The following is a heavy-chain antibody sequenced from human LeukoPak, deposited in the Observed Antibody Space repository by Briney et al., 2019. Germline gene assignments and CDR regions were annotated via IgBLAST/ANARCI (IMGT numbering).Heavy chain of an antibody. J-gene: IGHJ6*02. V-gene: IGHV4-4*07. CDR2: IYPSGST. CDR3: ARTGSSSLYYYGMDV. Sequence: SETLSLTCTVSGGSISSYYWSWIRQPAGKGLEWIGRIYPSGSTNYNPSLKSRVTMSVDTSKNQFSLKLSSVTAADTAVYYCARTGSSSLYYYGMDVWGQGTTVTVSS. D-gene: IGHD6-6*01. CDR1: GGSISSYY.